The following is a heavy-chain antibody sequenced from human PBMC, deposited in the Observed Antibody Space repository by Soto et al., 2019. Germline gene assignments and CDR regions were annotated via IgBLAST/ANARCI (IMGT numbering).Heavy chain of an antibody. CDR3: ARDESLYNSGFNWFDP. J-gene: IGHJ5*02. Sequence: GASVKVSCKASGGTFSSYAISWVRQAPGQGLEWMGGIIPIFGTANYAQKFQGRVTITADKSTSTAYMELSSLRSEDTAVYYCARDESLYNSGFNWFDPWGQGTLVTVSS. CDR1: GGTFSSYA. D-gene: IGHD6-19*01. CDR2: IIPIFGTA. V-gene: IGHV1-69*06.